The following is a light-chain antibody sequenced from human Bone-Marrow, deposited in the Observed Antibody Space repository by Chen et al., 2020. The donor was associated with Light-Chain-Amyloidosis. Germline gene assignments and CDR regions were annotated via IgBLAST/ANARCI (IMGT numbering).Light chain of an antibody. V-gene: IGLV3-25*03. J-gene: IGLJ2*01. CDR1: DLPTKY. CDR3: QSADSSGTYEVI. Sequence: SYELTQPPPVSVSPGQRARITCSGDDLPTKYAYWYKQKPGQAPVLVIHRDTERPSGISERVSGSSSGTTATLTISGVQAEDEADYHCQSADSSGTYEVIFGGGTKLTVL. CDR2: RDT.